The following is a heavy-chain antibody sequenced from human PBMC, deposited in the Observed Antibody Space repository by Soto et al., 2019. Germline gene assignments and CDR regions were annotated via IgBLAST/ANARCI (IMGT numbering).Heavy chain of an antibody. CDR3: AAVPSTATRGGY. J-gene: IGHJ4*02. CDR2: IVVGSGNT. V-gene: IGHV1-58*01. Sequence: ASVKVSCKASGFTFTSSAVQWVRQARGQRLEWIGWIVVGSGNTNYAQKFQERVTITRDMSTSTAYMELSSLRSEDTAVYYCAAVPSTATRGGYWGQGTLVTVSS. D-gene: IGHD4-17*01. CDR1: GFTFTSSA.